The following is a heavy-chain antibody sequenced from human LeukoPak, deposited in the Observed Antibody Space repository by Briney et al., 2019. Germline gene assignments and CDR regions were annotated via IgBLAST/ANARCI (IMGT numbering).Heavy chain of an antibody. D-gene: IGHD5-12*01. Sequence: SGGSLRLSCTASGFTFSLSWMNWIRQAPAKGLEWVANINPDGDGMRFVDSVKGRFTMSRDNAQSSLHLQMNSLRVEDTAFCYCAAWTERGYSYWGQGVLVTVSS. CDR3: AAWTERGYSY. J-gene: IGHJ4*02. CDR2: INPDGDGM. CDR1: GFTFSLSW. V-gene: IGHV3-7*01.